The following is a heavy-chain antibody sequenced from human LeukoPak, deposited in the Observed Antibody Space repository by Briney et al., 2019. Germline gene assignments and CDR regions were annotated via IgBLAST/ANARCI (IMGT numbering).Heavy chain of an antibody. CDR2: ISSSSSYI. CDR1: GFTFSSYS. Sequence: PGGSLRLSCAASGFTFSSYSMNWVRQAPGKGLEWVSSISSSSSYIYYADSVKGRFTISRDNAKNSLYLQMNSLRAEDTAVYYCARDPEVAHGAFDIWGQGTMVTVSS. D-gene: IGHD2-15*01. J-gene: IGHJ3*02. CDR3: ARDPEVAHGAFDI. V-gene: IGHV3-21*01.